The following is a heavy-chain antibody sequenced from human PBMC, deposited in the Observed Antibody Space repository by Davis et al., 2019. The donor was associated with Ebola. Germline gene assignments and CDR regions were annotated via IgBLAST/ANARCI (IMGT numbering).Heavy chain of an antibody. J-gene: IGHJ6*02. V-gene: IGHV1-18*01. CDR3: ARGPQTIVVVPASTPNYYGMDV. D-gene: IGHD2-2*01. CDR1: GYTFTSYG. Sequence: ASVKVSCKASGYTFTSYGISWVRQAPGQGLEWMGWISAYNGNTNYAQKFQGRVTITADKSTSTAYMELSSLRSDDTAVYYCARGPQTIVVVPASTPNYYGMDVWGQGTTVTVSS. CDR2: ISAYNGNT.